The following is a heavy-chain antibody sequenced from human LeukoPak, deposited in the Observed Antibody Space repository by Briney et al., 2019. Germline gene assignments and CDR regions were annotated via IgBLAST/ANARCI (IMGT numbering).Heavy chain of an antibody. CDR2: INHSGST. J-gene: IGHJ3*02. CDR1: GGSFSGYY. Sequence: PSETLSLTCAVYGGSFSGYYWSWIRQPPGKGLEWIGEINHSGSTNYNPSLKSRVTISVDTSKNQFSLKLSSVTAADTAVYYCARDLYYYDSSGYYYCAFDIWGQGTMVTVSS. V-gene: IGHV4-34*01. CDR3: ARDLYYYDSSGYYYCAFDI. D-gene: IGHD3-22*01.